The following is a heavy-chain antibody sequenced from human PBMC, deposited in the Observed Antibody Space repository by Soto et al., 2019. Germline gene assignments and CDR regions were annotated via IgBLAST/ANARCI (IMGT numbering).Heavy chain of an antibody. Sequence: SETLSLTCAVSFGSISSYYWSLILKTPLKLLECVGYIYYSGSTNYNPSLKSRVTISVDTSKNQFSLKLSSVTAADTAVYYCARDKYYYDSSGYYSEALDAFDIWGQGTMVTVSS. CDR2: IYYSGST. J-gene: IGHJ3*02. D-gene: IGHD3-22*01. CDR3: ARDKYYYDSSGYYSEALDAFDI. V-gene: IGHV4-59*01. CDR1: FGSISSYY.